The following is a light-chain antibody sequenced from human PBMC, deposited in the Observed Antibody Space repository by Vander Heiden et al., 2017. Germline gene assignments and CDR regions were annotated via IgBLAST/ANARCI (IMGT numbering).Light chain of an antibody. CDR1: NMGRKS. J-gene: IGLJ2*01. V-gene: IGLV3-21*02. Sequence: SYVLPPPPSVSVAPGQTVRITCGGDNMGRKSVHWYQQKPGQAPVLVVYEESDRPSGIPERFSGSNSGNTATLTISGVEAGDEADYYCQVWDSSSDHGVFGGGTKLTVL. CDR3: QVWDSSSDHGV. CDR2: EES.